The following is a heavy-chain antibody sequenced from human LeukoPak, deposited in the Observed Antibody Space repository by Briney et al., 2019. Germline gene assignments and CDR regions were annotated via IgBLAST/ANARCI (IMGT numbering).Heavy chain of an antibody. V-gene: IGHV3-15*01. CDR1: GVAFSHAW. CDR2: IKTTSDGGPN. J-gene: IGHJ3*02. Sequence: GGSLRLSCAASGVAFSHAWMSWVRQAPGKGLEWVAQIKTTSDGGPNDYAEPVKGRFTISRDDSENMLYLQMNSLKTEDTAVYYCTPNDAFDIWGQGTMVSVSS. CDR3: TPNDAFDI.